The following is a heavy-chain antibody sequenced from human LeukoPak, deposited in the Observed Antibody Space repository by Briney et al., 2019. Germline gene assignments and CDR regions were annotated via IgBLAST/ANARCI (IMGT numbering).Heavy chain of an antibody. J-gene: IGHJ4*02. Sequence: PGGSLRLSCAASGFTFNNYWMSWVRQAPGKGLEWVANIKQDGSTKYYVDSVKGRFTISRDNAKNSLYLQMNSLRAEDTAVYYCARIGYSSSCFDYWGQGTLVTVSS. CDR1: GFTFNNYW. CDR3: ARIGYSSSCFDY. V-gene: IGHV3-7*01. CDR2: IKQDGSTK. D-gene: IGHD6-6*01.